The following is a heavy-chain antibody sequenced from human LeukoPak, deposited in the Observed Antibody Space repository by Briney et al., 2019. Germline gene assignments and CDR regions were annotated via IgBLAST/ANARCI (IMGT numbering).Heavy chain of an antibody. CDR2: INRNGTT. D-gene: IGHD2-2*01. Sequence: PSETLSLTCAVYGESFSGYYWSWIRQPPGKGLEWIGEINRNGTTNYNPSLKSRVTISLDTSKNQFSLKLNSLTAADTAVYYCARKESSIELGGWFDPWGQGILVTVSS. CDR3: ARKESSIELGGWFDP. J-gene: IGHJ5*02. V-gene: IGHV4-34*01. CDR1: GESFSGYY.